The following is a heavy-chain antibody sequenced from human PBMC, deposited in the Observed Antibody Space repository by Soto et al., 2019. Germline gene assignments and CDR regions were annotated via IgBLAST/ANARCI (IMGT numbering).Heavy chain of an antibody. CDR2: IVVGSGNT. J-gene: IGHJ6*02. CDR3: AARYCSGGSCYSYYGMDV. Sequence: ASVKVSCKASGFTFTSSAMQWVRQARGQRLEWIGWIVVGSGNTNYAQKFQERVTITRDMSTSTAYMELSSLRSEDTAVYYCAARYCSGGSCYSYYGMDVWGQGTTVTVSS. D-gene: IGHD2-15*01. CDR1: GFTFTSSA. V-gene: IGHV1-58*02.